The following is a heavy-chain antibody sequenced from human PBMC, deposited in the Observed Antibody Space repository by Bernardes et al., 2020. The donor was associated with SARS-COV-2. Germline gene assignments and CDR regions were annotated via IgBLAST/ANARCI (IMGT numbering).Heavy chain of an antibody. CDR2: ITSSSNYI. V-gene: IGHV3-21*01. Sequence: GGSLRLSCAVSGFTFSSYSMNWVRQAPGKGLEWVSSITSSSNYIYYADSVKGRFTISRDNAKNSLYLQMNSLRAEDTAVYYCARARPSGTVDYGMDVWGQGTKVTVSS. CDR3: ARARPSGTVDYGMDV. CDR1: GFTFSSYS. J-gene: IGHJ6*02. D-gene: IGHD1-26*01.